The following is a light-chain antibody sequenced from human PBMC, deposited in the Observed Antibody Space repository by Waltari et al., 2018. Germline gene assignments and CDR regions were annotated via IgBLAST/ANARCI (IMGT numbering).Light chain of an antibody. CDR3: QKYSSSPYS. Sequence: VILTQSPATLSLSPGERATLSCRASQSVSSYLAWYQQKPGQAPRLLIYGASSRATGIPDSFSGSGSGTEFTLTISSLEPEDFAVYYCQKYSSSPYSFGQGTKVEIK. CDR1: QSVSSY. V-gene: IGKV3-20*01. J-gene: IGKJ2*03. CDR2: GAS.